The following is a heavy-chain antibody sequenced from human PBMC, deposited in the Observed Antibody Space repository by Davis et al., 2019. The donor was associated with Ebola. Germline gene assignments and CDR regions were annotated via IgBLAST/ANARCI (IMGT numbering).Heavy chain of an antibody. D-gene: IGHD3-10*01. Sequence: GSLRLSCTVSGDSISNYYWSWIRQSPGKGLEWIAYIYYSGSTSYNPSLKSRVTMSIDTSKNQFSLNLSSVTAADTAMYYCARHRSERDWFDPWGQGILVTVSP. V-gene: IGHV4-59*08. CDR3: ARHRSERDWFDP. J-gene: IGHJ5*02. CDR1: GDSISNYY. CDR2: IYYSGST.